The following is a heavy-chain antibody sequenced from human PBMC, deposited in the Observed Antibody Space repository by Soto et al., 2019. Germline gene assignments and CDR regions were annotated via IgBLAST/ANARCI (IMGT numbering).Heavy chain of an antibody. CDR3: AKDRDLPYYDFWSGFSSFGY. Sequence: GGSLRLSCGASGFSFSSYAMSWVRQAPGKGLEWVSGISGGGNSTYSADSVKGRFTISRDNSKNTLYLQMNSLRAEDTAVYYCAKDRDLPYYDFWSGFSSFGYWGQGTLVTVSS. D-gene: IGHD3-3*01. V-gene: IGHV3-23*01. CDR2: ISGGGNST. J-gene: IGHJ4*02. CDR1: GFSFSSYA.